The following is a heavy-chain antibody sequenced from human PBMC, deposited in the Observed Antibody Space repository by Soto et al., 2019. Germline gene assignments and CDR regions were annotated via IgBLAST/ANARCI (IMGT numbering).Heavy chain of an antibody. CDR3: ARDESQLELRPLITLDY. D-gene: IGHD1-7*01. Sequence: GASVKVSCKASGYTFTSYGISWVRQAPGQGLEWMGWISAYNGNTNYAQKLQGRVTMTTDTSTSTAYMELRSLRSDDTAVYYCARDESQLELRPLITLDYWSQGTLVTVSS. V-gene: IGHV1-18*04. CDR1: GYTFTSYG. J-gene: IGHJ4*02. CDR2: ISAYNGNT.